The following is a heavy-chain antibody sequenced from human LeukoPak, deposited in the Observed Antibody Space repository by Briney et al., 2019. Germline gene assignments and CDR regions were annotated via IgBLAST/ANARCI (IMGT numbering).Heavy chain of an antibody. D-gene: IGHD1-26*01. CDR2: INPNSGGT. CDR1: GHSGYF. J-gene: IGHJ4*02. V-gene: IGHV1-2*02. CDR3: AKGKGTGSYYYFDY. Sequence: AASVKVSCKASGHSGYFMHWVRQAPGQGLEWMGWINPNSGGTKYAQKFQGRVTMTRDTSISTAYMELSRLRSDDTAVYHCAKGKGTGSYYYFDYWGQGTLVIVSS.